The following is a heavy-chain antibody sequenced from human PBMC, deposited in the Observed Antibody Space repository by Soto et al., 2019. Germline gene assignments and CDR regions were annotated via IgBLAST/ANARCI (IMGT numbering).Heavy chain of an antibody. V-gene: IGHV3-48*02. J-gene: IGHJ4*02. CDR2: VSGSGNTQ. D-gene: IGHD1-26*01. CDR3: ASYAKSGHQNLYFDY. Sequence: GGSLRLSCVASGFTFSSYSMNWVRQAPGKGPEWVAYVSGSGNTQYYAYSVKGRFTISTDNAKQSLYLQLNSLRDEDTAVYYCASYAKSGHQNLYFDYWGQGAMVTVSS. CDR1: GFTFSSYS.